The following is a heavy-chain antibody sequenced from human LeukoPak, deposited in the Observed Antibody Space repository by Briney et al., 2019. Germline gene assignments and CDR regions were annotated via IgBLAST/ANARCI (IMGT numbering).Heavy chain of an antibody. Sequence: GGSLRLSCAPSGFTVSSNYISWVRQAPGEGLEWVSGIYSGGSTYYADSVKGRFTISRDDPKNSLYLQMNTLRPEDTPAYNCARGFDDAFDIWGQGTMVTVSS. J-gene: IGHJ3*02. CDR2: IYSGGST. D-gene: IGHD3-3*01. CDR3: ARGFDDAFDI. CDR1: GFTVSSNY. V-gene: IGHV3-53*01.